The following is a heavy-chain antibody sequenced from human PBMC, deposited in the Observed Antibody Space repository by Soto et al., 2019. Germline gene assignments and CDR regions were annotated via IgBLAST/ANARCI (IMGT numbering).Heavy chain of an antibody. D-gene: IGHD3-9*01. Sequence: KPSETLSLTCAVSGGSISSSNWWSWVRQPPGKGLEWIGEIYHSGSTNYNPSLKSRVTISVDKSKNQFSLKPSSVTAADTAVYYCARVFLRYNNWFDPWGQGTLVTVSS. CDR3: ARVFLRYNNWFDP. CDR2: IYHSGST. V-gene: IGHV4-4*02. CDR1: GGSISSSNW. J-gene: IGHJ5*02.